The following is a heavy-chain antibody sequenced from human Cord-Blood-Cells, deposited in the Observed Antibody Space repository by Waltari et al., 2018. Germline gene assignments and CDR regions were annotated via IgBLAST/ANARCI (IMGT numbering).Heavy chain of an antibody. J-gene: IGHJ5*02. Sequence: QVQLQQWGAGLLKPSETLSLTCAVYGGSFSGYYWSWIRQPPGKGLEWIGEINQSGSTNYNPSLKSRVTISGDTSKNQFSLKLSSVTAADTAVYYCARGGEDNWFDPWGQGTLVTVSS. CDR1: GGSFSGYY. V-gene: IGHV4-34*01. CDR3: ARGGEDNWFDP. CDR2: INQSGST. D-gene: IGHD3-10*01.